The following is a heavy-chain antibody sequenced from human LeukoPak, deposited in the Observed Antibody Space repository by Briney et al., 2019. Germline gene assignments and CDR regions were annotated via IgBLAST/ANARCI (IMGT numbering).Heavy chain of an antibody. V-gene: IGHV1-18*01. J-gene: IGHJ4*02. D-gene: IGHD3-22*01. CDR1: GYTFTSYG. CDR2: ISAYNGNT. CDR3: ARYYYDSSGYYYPFGY. Sequence: ASVTVSCKASGYTFTSYGISWVRQAPGQGLEWMGWISAYNGNTNYAQKLQGRVTMTTDTSTSTAYMELRSLRSDDTAVYYCARYYYDSSGYYYPFGYWGQGTLVTVSS.